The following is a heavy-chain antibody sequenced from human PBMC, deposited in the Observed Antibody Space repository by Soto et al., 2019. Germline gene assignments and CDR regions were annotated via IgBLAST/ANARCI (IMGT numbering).Heavy chain of an antibody. D-gene: IGHD3-22*01. CDR2: IYYSGST. V-gene: IGHV4-59*01. CDR1: GGSISSYY. J-gene: IGHJ5*02. Sequence: PSETLSLTCTVSGGSISSYYWSWIRQPPGKGLEWIGYIYYSGSTNYNPSLKSRVTISVDTSKNQFSLKLSSVAAADTAVYYCARDKNYYDSRGFDPWGQGTLVTVSS. CDR3: ARDKNYYDSRGFDP.